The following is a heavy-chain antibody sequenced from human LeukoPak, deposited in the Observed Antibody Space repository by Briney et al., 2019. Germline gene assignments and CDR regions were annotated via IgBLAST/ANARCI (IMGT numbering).Heavy chain of an antibody. D-gene: IGHD4/OR15-4a*01. J-gene: IGHJ4*02. CDR1: DYSISSGYY. CDR3: ARNNGMQTTPY. CDR2: ISHSGSA. V-gene: IGHV4-38-2*02. Sequence: SETLSLTCTVSDYSISSGYYWGWIRQPPGKGLEWIRSISHSGSAFYNPSLRSRVLISVDTPKNQFSLKLSSVTAADTAVYYCARNNGMQTTPYWGQGTLVTVSS.